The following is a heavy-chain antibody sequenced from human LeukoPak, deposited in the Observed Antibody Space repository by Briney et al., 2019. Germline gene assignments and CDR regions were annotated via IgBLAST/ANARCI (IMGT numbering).Heavy chain of an antibody. Sequence: PSETLSLTCAVSGASISSPNWWSWVHQPPGKGLEWIGEIYHSGSTNYNPSLKSRVTMSVDKSKNHISLKLSSVTAADTAVYYCARGAAHGMDVWGQGTTVTVSS. CDR2: IYHSGST. V-gene: IGHV4-4*02. J-gene: IGHJ6*02. D-gene: IGHD6-25*01. CDR1: GASISSPNW. CDR3: ARGAAHGMDV.